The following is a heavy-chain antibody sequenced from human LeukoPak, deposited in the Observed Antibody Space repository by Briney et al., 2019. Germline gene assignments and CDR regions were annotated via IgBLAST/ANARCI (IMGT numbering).Heavy chain of an antibody. V-gene: IGHV3-53*01. CDR2: IYSGDST. D-gene: IGHD3-10*01. CDR1: GFTVRSNY. J-gene: IGHJ4*02. Sequence: GGSLRLSCAASGFTVRSNYMSWVRQAPGKGLGWVSVIYSGDSTSYADSVKGRFTISRDNSKNTLYLQINSLRAEDTAVYYCARELIGLGESRGYFDSWGQGTLVTVSS. CDR3: ARELIGLGESRGYFDS.